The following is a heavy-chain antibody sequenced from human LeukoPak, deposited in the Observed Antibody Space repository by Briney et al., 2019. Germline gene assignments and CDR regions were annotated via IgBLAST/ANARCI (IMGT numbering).Heavy chain of an antibody. CDR1: GGTFSSYA. CDR3: ARDKSKNSSGWSCFDY. Sequence: GASVKVSCKASGGTFSSYAISWVRQAPGQGLDWMGRIIPILGIANYAQKFQGRVTITADRSTSKAYMELSNLRSEDTAVYYCARDKSKNSSGWSCFDYWGQGTLVTVSS. D-gene: IGHD6-19*01. V-gene: IGHV1-69*04. J-gene: IGHJ4*02. CDR2: IIPILGIA.